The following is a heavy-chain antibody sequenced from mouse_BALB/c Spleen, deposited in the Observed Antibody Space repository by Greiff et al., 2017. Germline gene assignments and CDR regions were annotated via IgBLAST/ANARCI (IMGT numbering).Heavy chain of an antibody. CDR2: ISSGGST. J-gene: IGHJ2*01. CDR3: ARWDYYGPRGY. Sequence: EVQRVESGGGLVKPGGSLKLSCAASGFTFSSYAMSWVRQTPEKRLEWVASISSGGSTYYPDSVKGRFTISRDNARNILYLQMSSLRSEDTAMYYCARWDYYGPRGYWGQGTTLTVSS. CDR1: GFTFSSYA. D-gene: IGHD2-1*01. V-gene: IGHV5-6-5*01.